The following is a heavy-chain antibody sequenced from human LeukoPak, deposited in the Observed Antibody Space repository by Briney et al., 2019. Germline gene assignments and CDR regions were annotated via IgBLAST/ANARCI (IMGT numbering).Heavy chain of an antibody. D-gene: IGHD2/OR15-2a*01. CDR3: ASAGRGAFGY. J-gene: IGHJ4*02. CDR1: GGSISSYY. Sequence: PSETLSLTCTASGGSISSYYWSWIRQPPGKGLEWIGYIYYSGSTNYNPSLKSRVTISVDTSKNQFSLKLSSVTAADTAVYYCASAGRGAFGYWGQGTLVTVSS. CDR2: IYYSGST. V-gene: IGHV4-59*01.